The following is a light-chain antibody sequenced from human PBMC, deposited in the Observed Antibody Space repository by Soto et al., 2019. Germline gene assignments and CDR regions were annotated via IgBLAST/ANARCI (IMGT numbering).Light chain of an antibody. V-gene: IGKV3-11*01. J-gene: IGKJ1*01. CDR3: QQRSDWT. CDR2: DAS. CDR1: QSVSSY. Sequence: EIVLTQSPATLSLSPGERATLSCRASQSVSSYLAWYQQKPGQAPRLLLYDASNRATGNPARFSGSGSGTDFTLTFSSLDPDEFAVYYCQQRSDWTFGQGTKVEIK.